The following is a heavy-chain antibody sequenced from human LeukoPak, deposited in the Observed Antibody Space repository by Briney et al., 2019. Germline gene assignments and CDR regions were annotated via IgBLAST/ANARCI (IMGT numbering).Heavy chain of an antibody. CDR1: GFPFKTYH. CDR3: TRDQLLEYDSDEAFDL. CDR2: MITTTFCN. V-gene: IGHV3-21*01. Sequence: GGSLRLSCAASGFPFKTYHMNWVRQSPGKGLEWDAMITTTFCNYYADSVKGRFTISRDNAKNSLYLQMNSLRAEDTAVYYCTRDQLLEYDSDEAFDLWGQGTMVTVSS. D-gene: IGHD3-22*01. J-gene: IGHJ3*01.